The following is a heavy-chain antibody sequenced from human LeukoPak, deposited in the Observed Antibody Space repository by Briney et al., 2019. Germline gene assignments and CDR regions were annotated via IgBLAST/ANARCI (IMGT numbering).Heavy chain of an antibody. J-gene: IGHJ6*03. Sequence: PGGSLRLSCAASGFTFSSYWMSWVRQAPGKGLEWVANIKQDGSEKDYVDSVKGRFTISRDNAKNSLYLQMNSLRAEDTAVYYCARVPGYCSSTSCYWYYYMDVWGKGTTVTVSS. CDR2: IKQDGSEK. D-gene: IGHD2-2*03. V-gene: IGHV3-7*01. CDR1: GFTFSSYW. CDR3: ARVPGYCSSTSCYWYYYMDV.